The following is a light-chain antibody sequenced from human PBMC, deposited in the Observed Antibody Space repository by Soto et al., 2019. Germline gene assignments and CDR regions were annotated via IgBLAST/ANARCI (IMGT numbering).Light chain of an antibody. CDR2: DVS. Sequence: QSALTQPASVSGSPGQSITISCTGTSSDVGGYNYVSWYHQHPGKAPKLMIYDVSNRPSGVSYRFSGSKSGNTASLTISGLQAEYEAQYYCSSYTSSSTLHYVFGNGTKRTV. CDR3: SSYTSSSTLHYV. J-gene: IGLJ1*01. CDR1: SSDVGGYNY. V-gene: IGLV2-14*01.